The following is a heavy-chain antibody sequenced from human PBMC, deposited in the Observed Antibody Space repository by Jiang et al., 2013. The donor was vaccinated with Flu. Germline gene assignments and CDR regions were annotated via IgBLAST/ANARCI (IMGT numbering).Heavy chain of an antibody. CDR2: IYASGST. D-gene: IGHD4-11*01. CDR1: GGSINSGNYY. CDR3: ARDLADYSGRAYYFDL. V-gene: IGHV4-61*02. J-gene: IGHJ4*02. Sequence: GLVKPSQTLSLTCTVSGGSINSGNYYWSWIRQPAGKGLEWIGSIYASGSTMYNPSLTSRITMSVDTSKNQFSLKVRSVTAADTAVYYCARDLADYSGRAYYFDLLGPGNPGHRLV.